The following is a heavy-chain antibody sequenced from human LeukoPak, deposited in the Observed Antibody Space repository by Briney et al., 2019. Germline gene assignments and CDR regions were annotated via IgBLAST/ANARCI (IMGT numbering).Heavy chain of an antibody. CDR2: INSDGSST. V-gene: IGHV3-74*01. Sequence: GGSLRLYCAASGFTFSSYWMHWVRQAPGKGLVWVSRINSDGSSTSYADSVKGRFTISRDNAKNTLYLQMNSLRAEDTAVYYCASGYCSSTSCQTRVGRAYHYYYGMDVWGQGTTVTVSS. D-gene: IGHD2-2*01. CDR1: GFTFSSYW. J-gene: IGHJ6*02. CDR3: ASGYCSSTSCQTRVGRAYHYYYGMDV.